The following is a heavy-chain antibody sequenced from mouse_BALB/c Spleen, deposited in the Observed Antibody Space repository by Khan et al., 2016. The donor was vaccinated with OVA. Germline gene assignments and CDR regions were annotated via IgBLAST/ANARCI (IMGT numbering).Heavy chain of an antibody. J-gene: IGHJ2*01. CDR2: ITSDGSYT. Sequence: EVELVESGGGLVKPGGSLKLSCAASGFAFSSYSMSWVRQTPEKRLEWVATITSDGSYTYYPDSVKGRFTISRDNAKNTLYLQMSSLKSEDTAMYYCTRDRNYYGSSFYFDYWGQGTTLTASS. D-gene: IGHD1-1*01. CDR1: GFAFSSYS. CDR3: TRDRNYYGSSFYFDY. V-gene: IGHV5-6-4*01.